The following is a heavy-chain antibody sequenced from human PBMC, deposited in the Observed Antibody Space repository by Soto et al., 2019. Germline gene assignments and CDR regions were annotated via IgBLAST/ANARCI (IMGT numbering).Heavy chain of an antibody. D-gene: IGHD4-17*01. Sequence: ITLKESGPTLVKPTQTLTLTCTLSGFSLSTSGVGVGWIRQSPGKALEWLAVIYWDDVKHYSPSLERRLTITKDTSESEVVLTMTNMDPVDTATYYCARKGSGDYALDYWGQGILVTVSS. J-gene: IGHJ4*02. CDR3: ARKGSGDYALDY. CDR2: IYWDDVK. CDR1: GFSLSTSGVG. V-gene: IGHV2-5*02.